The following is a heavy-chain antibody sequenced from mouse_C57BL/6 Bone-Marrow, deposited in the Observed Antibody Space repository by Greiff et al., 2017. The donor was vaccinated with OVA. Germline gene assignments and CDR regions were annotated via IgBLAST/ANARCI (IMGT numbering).Heavy chain of an antibody. V-gene: IGHV1-52*01. D-gene: IGHD2-1*01. Sequence: VQLQQPGAELVRPGSSVKLSCKASGYTFTSYWMHWVKQRPIQGLEWIGNIDPSDSETHYNQKFKDKATLTVDKSSSTAYMQRSSLTSEDSAVYYCARWGIYYGNYFDYWGQGTTRTVSS. CDR3: ARWGIYYGNYFDY. CDR1: GYTFTSYW. J-gene: IGHJ2*01. CDR2: IDPSDSET.